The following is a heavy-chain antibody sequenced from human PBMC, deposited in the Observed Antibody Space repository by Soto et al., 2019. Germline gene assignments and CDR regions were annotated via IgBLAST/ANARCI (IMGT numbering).Heavy chain of an antibody. V-gene: IGHV3-23*01. CDR1: GFTFSSYA. J-gene: IGHJ6*03. CDR2: ISGSGGST. Sequence: GGSLRLSCAASGFTFSSYAMSWVRQAPGKGLEWVSAISGSGGSTYYADSVKGRFTISRDNSKNTLDLQMNSLRAEDTAVYYCAKDGAYYYYYYMDVWGKGTTVTVSS. CDR3: AKDGAYYYYYYMDV. D-gene: IGHD2-15*01.